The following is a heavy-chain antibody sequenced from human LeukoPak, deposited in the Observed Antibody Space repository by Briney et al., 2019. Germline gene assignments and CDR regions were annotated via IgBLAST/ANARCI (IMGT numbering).Heavy chain of an antibody. CDR3: ARDLELLGPYYYYGMDV. CDR1: GFTVSSNY. Sequence: GGSLRLSCAASGFTVSSNYMSWVRQAPGKGLEWVSVIYSGGSTYYADSVKGRFTISRDNSKNTLYLQMNSLRAEDTAVYYCARDLELLGPYYYYGMDVWGQGTTVTVSS. D-gene: IGHD3-10*01. V-gene: IGHV3-66*01. CDR2: IYSGGST. J-gene: IGHJ6*02.